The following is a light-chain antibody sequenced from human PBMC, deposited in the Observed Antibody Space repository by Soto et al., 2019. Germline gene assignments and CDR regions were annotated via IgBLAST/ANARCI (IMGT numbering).Light chain of an antibody. Sequence: DIVMTHSPDSLAVSLGERANINCKSSQSVLYSSNNKNYLAWYQQKPGQPPKLLIYWASTRESGVPDRFSGSGSGTDFTRTISSLQAEDVAVYYCQQYYSPWTFGQGTKVEIK. V-gene: IGKV4-1*01. CDR2: WAS. CDR3: QQYYSPWT. J-gene: IGKJ1*01. CDR1: QSVLYSSNNKNY.